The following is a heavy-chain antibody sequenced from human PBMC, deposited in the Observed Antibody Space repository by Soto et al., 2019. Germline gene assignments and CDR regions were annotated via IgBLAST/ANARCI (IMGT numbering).Heavy chain of an antibody. V-gene: IGHV3-7*05. CDR1: EFTCSTCW. J-gene: IGHJ4*02. CDR3: TREKN. Sequence: ELQLVESGGDLVQPGGSLRLSCAAAEFTCSTCWMGWVRQSPGKGPEWVANIKQDGSEKFYLDSVKGRFTISRDNAKKSLYQQMNSLRAEDTAVYYCTREKNWGQGTLVTVSS. CDR2: IKQDGSEK.